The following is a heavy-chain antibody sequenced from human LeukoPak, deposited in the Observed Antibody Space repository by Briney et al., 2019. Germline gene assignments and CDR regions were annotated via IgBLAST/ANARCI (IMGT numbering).Heavy chain of an antibody. J-gene: IGHJ4*02. CDR3: GRETIAATGTSVFFDY. D-gene: IGHD6-13*01. Sequence: SETLSLTCNVSGASVSSGSYYWSWIRQPPGKGLEWIGYIYHSGSTNYNPSLKSRVTISVDTSKNQFSLKLTSMTAADTAVYYCGRETIAATGTSVFFDYWGQGTLVTVSS. CDR1: GASVSSGSYY. V-gene: IGHV4-61*01. CDR2: IYHSGST.